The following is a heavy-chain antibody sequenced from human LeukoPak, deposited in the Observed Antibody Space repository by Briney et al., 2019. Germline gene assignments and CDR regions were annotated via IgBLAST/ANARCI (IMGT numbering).Heavy chain of an antibody. CDR2: ISAYNGNT. D-gene: IGHD3-10*01. V-gene: IGHV1-18*01. CDR1: GYTFTSYG. Sequence: ASVNVSCKASGYTFTSYGISWVRQAPGQGLEWMGWISAYNGNTNYAQKLQGRVTMTTDTSTSTAYMELRSLRSDDTAVYYCARAHQLLWFGELLYYYFDYWGQGTLVTVSS. CDR3: ARAHQLLWFGELLYYYFDY. J-gene: IGHJ4*02.